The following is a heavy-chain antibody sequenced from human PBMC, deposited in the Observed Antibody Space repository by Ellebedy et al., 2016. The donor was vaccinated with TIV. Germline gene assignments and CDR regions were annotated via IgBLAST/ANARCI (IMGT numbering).Heavy chain of an antibody. Sequence: GGSLRLXCAASGFTFSSYSMNWVRQAPGKGLEWVSSISSSSSYIYYADSVKGRFTISRDNAKNSLFLQMDRLRAEDTAVYYCATGDPTGPVAGNREYYFDSWGQGTLVTVSS. V-gene: IGHV3-21*03. J-gene: IGHJ4*02. CDR3: ATGDPTGPVAGNREYYFDS. CDR2: ISSSSSYI. CDR1: GFTFSSYS. D-gene: IGHD6-19*01.